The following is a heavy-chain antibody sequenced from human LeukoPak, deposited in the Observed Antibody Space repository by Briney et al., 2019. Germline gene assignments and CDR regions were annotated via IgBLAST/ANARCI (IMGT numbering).Heavy chain of an antibody. Sequence: SGTLSLTCAVSGGSISSSNWWSWVRQPPGKGLEWIGGIYHSGSTNYNPSLKSRVTISVDKSKNQFSLKLSSVTAADTAVYYCARDKDSSSWLYYFDYWGQGTLVTVSS. J-gene: IGHJ4*02. CDR2: IYHSGST. CDR3: ARDKDSSSWLYYFDY. D-gene: IGHD6-13*01. CDR1: GGSISSSNW. V-gene: IGHV4-4*02.